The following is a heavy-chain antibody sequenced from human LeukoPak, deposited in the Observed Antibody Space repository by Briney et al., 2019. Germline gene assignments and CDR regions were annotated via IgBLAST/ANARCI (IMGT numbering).Heavy chain of an antibody. V-gene: IGHV3-23*01. Sequence: GGSLRLSCAASGFTFSSYAMSWVRQAPGKGLEGVSAISGSGGSTYYADSVKGRFTISRDNSKNTLYLQMNSLRAEDTAVYYCAKDGGGDTMVRGGYYFDYWGQGTLVTVSS. CDR1: GFTFSSYA. D-gene: IGHD3-10*01. CDR2: ISGSGGST. J-gene: IGHJ4*02. CDR3: AKDGGGDTMVRGGYYFDY.